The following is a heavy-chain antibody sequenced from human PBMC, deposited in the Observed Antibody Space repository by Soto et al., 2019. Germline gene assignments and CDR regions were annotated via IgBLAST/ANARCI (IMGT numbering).Heavy chain of an antibody. CDR3: ARAGDYVWGSYVD. CDR1: GYSISSGYY. J-gene: IGHJ4*02. D-gene: IGHD3-16*01. Sequence: ASETLSLTCAVSGYSISSGYYWGWIRQPPGKGLEWIGSIYHSGSTYYNPSLKSRVTISVDTSKNQFSLKLSSVTAADTAVYYCARAGDYVWGSYVDWGQGTLVTVSS. V-gene: IGHV4-38-2*01. CDR2: IYHSGST.